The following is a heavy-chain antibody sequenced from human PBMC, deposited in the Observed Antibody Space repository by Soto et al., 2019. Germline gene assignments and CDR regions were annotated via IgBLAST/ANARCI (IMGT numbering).Heavy chain of an antibody. D-gene: IGHD3-3*01. CDR3: ARGGVSTRTFDY. CDR1: GYNFAGYW. CDR2: IYPSDSDT. J-gene: IGHJ4*02. Sequence: GESLKISCKGSGYNFAGYWIAWVRQMPGKGLELMGIIYPSDSDTRYRPSFQGQVNISADKSISSAYLQWSSLRASDTAMYYCARGGVSTRTFDYWGQGTTVTVS. V-gene: IGHV5-51*01.